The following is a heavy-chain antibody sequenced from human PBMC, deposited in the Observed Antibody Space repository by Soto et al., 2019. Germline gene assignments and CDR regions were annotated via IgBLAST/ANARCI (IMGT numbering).Heavy chain of an antibody. CDR1: GGSLSSYY. D-gene: IGHD5-12*01. CDR3: ARGVDGTRNYYYYYYMDV. V-gene: IGHV4-59*01. Sequence: SETLSLTCTVSGGSLSSYYWSWIRQPPGKGLEWIGYIYYSGSTNYNPSLKSRVTISVDTSKNQFSLKLSSVTAADTAVYYCARGVDGTRNYYYYYYMDVWGKGTTVTVSS. CDR2: IYYSGST. J-gene: IGHJ6*03.